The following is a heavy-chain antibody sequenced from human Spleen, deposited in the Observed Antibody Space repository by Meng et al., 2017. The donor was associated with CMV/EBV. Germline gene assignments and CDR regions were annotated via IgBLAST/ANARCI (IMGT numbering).Heavy chain of an antibody. Sequence: ASVKVSCKASGYTFTSYGISWVRQAPGQGLEWMGWISAYNGNTNYAQKLQGRVTMTTDTSTSTAYMELRSLRSDDTAVYYCAAATTGYGPGALYGMDVWGQGTTVTVSS. CDR1: GYTFTSYG. CDR3: AAATTGYGPGALYGMDV. D-gene: IGHD5-12*01. CDR2: ISAYNGNT. V-gene: IGHV1-18*01. J-gene: IGHJ6*02.